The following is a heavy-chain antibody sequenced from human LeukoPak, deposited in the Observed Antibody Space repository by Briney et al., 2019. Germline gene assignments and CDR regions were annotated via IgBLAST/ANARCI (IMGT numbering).Heavy chain of an antibody. CDR2: IFPSGGEI. CDR3: ARGVGRATLDY. CDR1: GFTFSTFA. V-gene: IGHV3-23*01. D-gene: IGHD1-26*01. J-gene: IGHJ4*02. Sequence: GGSLRLSCAASGFTFSTFAMIWVRQPPGKGLEWVSSIFPSGGEIHYADSVRGRFTISRDNSKSTLSLQMNSLRAEDTAVYYCARGVGRATLDYWGQGTLVTVSS.